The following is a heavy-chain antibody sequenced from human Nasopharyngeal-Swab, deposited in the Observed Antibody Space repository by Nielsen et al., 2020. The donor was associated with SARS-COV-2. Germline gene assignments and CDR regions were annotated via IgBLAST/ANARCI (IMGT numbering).Heavy chain of an antibody. CDR3: ARGAESTTPHYVHYGLDV. CDR1: GGSFSGHH. V-gene: IGHV4-34*01. CDR2: ISESGSA. J-gene: IGHJ6*02. Sequence: SETLSLTCAVHGGSFSGHHWNWIRHSPETGLEWIGEISESGSASFQPSLKGRVTISLDTSKIQFSLKMTSLTAADTAVYYCARGAESTTPHYVHYGLDVWGQGTTVTVSS. D-gene: IGHD4-17*01.